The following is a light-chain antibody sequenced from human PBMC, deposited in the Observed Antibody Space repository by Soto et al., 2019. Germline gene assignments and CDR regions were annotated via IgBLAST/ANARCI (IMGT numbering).Light chain of an antibody. CDR3: SSYTSSRTLNVI. CDR2: EVT. CDR1: SSDVGGYRY. J-gene: IGLJ2*01. Sequence: QSALTQPASVSGSPGQSITISCTGSSSDVGGYRYVSWYQHHPGKAPKLMIYEVTYRPSGVSNRFSGSKSGNTASLTISGLQAEDEADYYCSSYTSSRTLNVIFGGGTKLTVL. V-gene: IGLV2-14*01.